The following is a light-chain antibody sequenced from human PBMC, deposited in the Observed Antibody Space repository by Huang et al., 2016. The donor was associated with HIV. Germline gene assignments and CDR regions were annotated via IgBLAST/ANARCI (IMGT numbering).Light chain of an antibody. V-gene: IGKV3-20*01. J-gene: IGKJ2*01. CDR1: PRVSSSY. Sequence: EIVLTQSPGTLSLSPGERATLSCRASPRVSSSYLAWYQQKPGQAHRLLIYGASSRATGIPDRFSGSGSGTDFTLTISRLEPEDFAVYYCQQYGGSPYTFGQGTKLEIK. CDR2: GAS. CDR3: QQYGGSPYT.